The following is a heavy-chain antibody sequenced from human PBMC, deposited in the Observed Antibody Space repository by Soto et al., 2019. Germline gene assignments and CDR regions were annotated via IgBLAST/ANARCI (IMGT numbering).Heavy chain of an antibody. J-gene: IGHJ4*02. V-gene: IGHV2-5*02. CDR3: VHRDIDYDSSSPFDY. CDR2: IYWDDDK. Sequence: GSGPTLVNPTQTLTLTCTFSGFSLSTSGVGVGWIRQPPGKALECLALIYWDDDKRYSPSLESRLTITKDTSKNQVVLTMTNMDPVDTATYYCVHRDIDYDSSSPFDYWGQGTLVTVSS. D-gene: IGHD6-6*01. CDR1: GFSLSTSGVG.